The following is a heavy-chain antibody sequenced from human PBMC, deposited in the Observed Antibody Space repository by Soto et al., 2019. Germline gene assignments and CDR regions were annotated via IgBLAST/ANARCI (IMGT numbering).Heavy chain of an antibody. CDR3: TSYAYGDFDY. CDR2: IVPLFPTA. Sequence: SVKVSCKASGAPFSSYTINWVRQAPGQGLEWMGGIVPLFPTANYAQKFRGRVTITADDSTDTAYMELSSLTSEDTAVYYCTSYAYGDFDYWGQGTLVTVSS. V-gene: IGHV1-69*13. CDR1: GAPFSSYT. J-gene: IGHJ4*02. D-gene: IGHD4-17*01.